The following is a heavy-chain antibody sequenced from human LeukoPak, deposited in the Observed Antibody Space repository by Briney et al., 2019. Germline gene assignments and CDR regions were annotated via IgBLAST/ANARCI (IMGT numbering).Heavy chain of an antibody. Sequence: SETLSLTCTVSGGSISSSSYYWGWIRQPPGKGLEWIGSIYYSGSTYYNPSLKSRVTISVDTSKNQFSLKLSSVTAADTAVYYCATNYGDHSLLDYWGQGTLVTVSS. J-gene: IGHJ4*02. D-gene: IGHD4-17*01. CDR2: IYYSGST. CDR1: GGSISSSSYY. V-gene: IGHV4-39*01. CDR3: ATNYGDHSLLDY.